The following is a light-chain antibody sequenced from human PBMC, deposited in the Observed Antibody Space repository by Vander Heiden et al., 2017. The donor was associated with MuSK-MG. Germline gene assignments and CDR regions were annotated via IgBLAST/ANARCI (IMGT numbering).Light chain of an antibody. CDR1: QSLLHSNGYNY. J-gene: IGKJ1*01. CDR3: RQALQTPRT. V-gene: IGKV2-28*01. Sequence: DIVMTQSPLSLPVTPGEPASISCRSSQSLLHSNGYNYLDWYLQKPGQSPQLLIYLGSNRASGVPDRFSGSGSGTDFTLKISRVEAEDVGVYYCRQALQTPRTFGQPTKVEIK. CDR2: LGS.